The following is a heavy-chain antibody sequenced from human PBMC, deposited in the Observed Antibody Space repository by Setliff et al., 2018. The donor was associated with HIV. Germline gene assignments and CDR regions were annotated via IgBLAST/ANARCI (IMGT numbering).Heavy chain of an antibody. J-gene: IGHJ6*03. CDR2: IYYSGST. CDR1: GYSISSGYY. D-gene: IGHD2-2*01. CDR3: ARHGVGYCSSTSCYGVPYYYMDV. V-gene: IGHV4-38-2*01. Sequence: SETLSLTCAVSGYSISSGYYWGWIRQPPGKGLEWIGSIYYSGSTYYNPSLKSRVTISVDTSKNQFSLKLSSVTAADTAVYYCARHGVGYCSSTSCYGVPYYYMDVWGKGTTVTVSS.